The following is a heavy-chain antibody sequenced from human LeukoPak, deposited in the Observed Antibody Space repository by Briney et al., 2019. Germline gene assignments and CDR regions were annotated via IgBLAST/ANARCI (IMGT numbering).Heavy chain of an antibody. CDR2: IKEDGSEK. CDR1: GFTVSSKY. V-gene: IGHV3-7*05. CDR3: ARWDGPYSGSQLDY. D-gene: IGHD1-26*01. J-gene: IGHJ4*02. Sequence: GGSLRLSCAASGFTVSSKYMSWVRQAPGKGLEWVANIKEDGSEKYYVGSVTGRFTISRDNAKNSLYLQMSSLSTEDTAVYYCARWDGPYSGSQLDYWGQGTLVTVSS.